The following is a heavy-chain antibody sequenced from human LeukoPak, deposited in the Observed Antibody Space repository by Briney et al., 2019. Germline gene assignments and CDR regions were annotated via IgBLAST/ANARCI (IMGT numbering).Heavy chain of an antibody. CDR3: ARAVYGGSSPDY. Sequence: GGSLRLSCAVSGFTFISYEMNWVRHAPGKGLEWVSYISSSGGTVYYADSVKGRFTISRDNAKNSLYLQMNSLRAEDTAVYYCARAVYGGSSPDYWGQGTLVTVSS. D-gene: IGHD4-23*01. V-gene: IGHV3-48*03. CDR1: GFTFISYE. CDR2: ISSSGGTV. J-gene: IGHJ4*02.